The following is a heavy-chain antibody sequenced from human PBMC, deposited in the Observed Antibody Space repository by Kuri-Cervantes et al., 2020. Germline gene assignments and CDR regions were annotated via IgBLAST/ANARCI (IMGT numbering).Heavy chain of an antibody. D-gene: IGHD3-9*01. CDR2: INHSGST. CDR3: AGGGLLRYFDWSKYYFDY. J-gene: IGHJ4*02. V-gene: IGHV4-34*01. Sequence: SETLSLTCAVYGGSFSGYYWSWIRQPPGKGLEWIGEINHSGSTNYNPSLKSRVTISVDTSKNQFSLKLSSVTAADTAVYYCAGGGLLRYFDWSKYYFDYWGQGTLVTVSS. CDR1: GGSFSGYY.